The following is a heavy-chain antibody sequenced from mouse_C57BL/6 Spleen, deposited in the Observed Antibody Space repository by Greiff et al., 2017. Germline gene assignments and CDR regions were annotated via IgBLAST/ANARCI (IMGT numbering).Heavy chain of an antibody. CDR3: GLAGATGLFGC. J-gene: IGHJ2*01. Sequence: QVQLQQPGAELVKPGASVKLSCKASGYTFTSYWMQWVKQRPGQGLEWIGEIDPSDSYPNYNQKFKGKATLTVDKSSSTAYMQLSGLTSEDSAVYYCGLAGATGLFGCWGQGTTLTVS. D-gene: IGHD3-1*01. CDR1: GYTFTSYW. V-gene: IGHV1-50*01. CDR2: IDPSDSYP.